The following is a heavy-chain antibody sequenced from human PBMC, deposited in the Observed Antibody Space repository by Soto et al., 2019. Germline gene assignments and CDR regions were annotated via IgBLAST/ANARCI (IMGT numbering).Heavy chain of an antibody. CDR3: ARSKPRKYCSGGSCYLDY. V-gene: IGHV3-33*01. J-gene: IGHJ4*02. Sequence: QVQLVESGGGVVQPGRSLRLSCAASGFTFSSYGMHWVRQAPGKGLAWVAGIWYDGSNKYYADSVKGRFTISRDNSKNTLYLHMNSLRAEDTAVYYCARSKPRKYCSGGSCYLDYWGQGTLVTVSS. CDR1: GFTFSSYG. D-gene: IGHD2-15*01. CDR2: IWYDGSNK.